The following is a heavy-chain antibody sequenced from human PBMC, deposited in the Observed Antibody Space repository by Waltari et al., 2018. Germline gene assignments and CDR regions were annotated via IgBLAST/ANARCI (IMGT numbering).Heavy chain of an antibody. CDR1: GGSISSGSYY. CDR3: ARVYSSGWRGIDY. D-gene: IGHD6-19*01. V-gene: IGHV4-61*09. CDR2: IYTSGST. J-gene: IGHJ4*02. Sequence: QVQLQESGPGLVKPSQTLSLTCTVSGGSISSGSYYWSWIRQPAGKGLEWIGYIYTSGSTNSNPSLKSRVTISVDTSKNQFSLKLSSVTAADTAVYYCARVYSSGWRGIDYWGQGTLVTVSS.